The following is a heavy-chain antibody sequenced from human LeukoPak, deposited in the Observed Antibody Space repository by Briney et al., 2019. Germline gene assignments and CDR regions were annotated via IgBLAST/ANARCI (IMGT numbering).Heavy chain of an antibody. J-gene: IGHJ6*02. Sequence: LIRREAYGGRTEYAASVKGRFTISRDDSKSIAYLQMNSLKTEDTAVYYCTRDHKGYGDYWIYYYYYGMDVWGQGTTVTVSS. CDR3: TRDHKGYGDYWIYYYYYGMDV. V-gene: IGHV3-49*02. D-gene: IGHD4-17*01. CDR2: IRREAYGGRT.